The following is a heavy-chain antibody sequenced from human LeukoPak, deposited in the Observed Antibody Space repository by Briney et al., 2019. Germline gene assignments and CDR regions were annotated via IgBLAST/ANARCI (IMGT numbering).Heavy chain of an antibody. CDR1: GYTFTSYG. D-gene: IGHD4-17*01. CDR2: ISAYNGNT. V-gene: IGHV1-18*01. Sequence: ASVKVSCKASGYTFTSYGISWVRQAPGQGLEWMGWISAYNGNTNYAQKLQGRVTMTTDTSTSTAYMELRSLRSDDTAVYYRASGSGSTVTTFLSYWGQGTLVTVSS. J-gene: IGHJ4*02. CDR3: ASGSGSTVTTFLSY.